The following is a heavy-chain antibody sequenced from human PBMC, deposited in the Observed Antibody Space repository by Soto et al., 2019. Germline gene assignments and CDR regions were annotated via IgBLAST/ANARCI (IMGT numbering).Heavy chain of an antibody. J-gene: IGHJ6*03. CDR3: AKGARVAGAGPPGVYYYYYMDV. Sequence: QVQLVESGGGVVQPGRSLRLSCAASGFTFSSYGMHWVRQAPGKGLEWVAVISYDGSNKYYADSVKGRFTISRDNSKNTRYLQMHGLSAEDTAVYYCAKGARVAGAGPPGVYYYYYMDVWGRGTTVTVSS. CDR1: GFTFSSYG. V-gene: IGHV3-30*18. CDR2: ISYDGSNK. D-gene: IGHD6-19*01.